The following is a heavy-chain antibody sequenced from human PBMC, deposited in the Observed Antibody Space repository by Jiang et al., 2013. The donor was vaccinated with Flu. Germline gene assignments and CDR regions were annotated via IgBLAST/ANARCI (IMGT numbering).Heavy chain of an antibody. J-gene: IGHJ4*02. CDR1: GSIRSSSYF. CDR2: IYDSGSS. CDR3: ARAVKYSGFELPYFGL. Sequence: GSIRSSSYFWAWIRQPPGKGLEWIGSIYDSGSSWYNPSLKSRVTISVDTLKSQFSLKVRSVTAADAAVYYCARAVKYSGFELPYFGLWGQGTLVTVSS. V-gene: IGHV4-39*07. D-gene: IGHD5-12*01.